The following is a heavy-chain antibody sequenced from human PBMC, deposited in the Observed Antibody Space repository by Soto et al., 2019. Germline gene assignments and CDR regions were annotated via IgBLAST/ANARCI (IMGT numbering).Heavy chain of an antibody. D-gene: IGHD3-10*01. CDR3: ARDAYGVAGQCGAFDI. Sequence: QVQLVESGGGVVQPGRSLRLSCATSGFTYGHFGMHWARQAPGKGLEWVAVVWHDGSKKLYADSAKGRFTISRDDSKNTLHLQMNSLRVEDTAVYYCARDAYGVAGQCGAFDIWGQGTTVIVSS. V-gene: IGHV3-33*01. CDR1: GFTYGHFG. CDR2: VWHDGSKK. J-gene: IGHJ3*02.